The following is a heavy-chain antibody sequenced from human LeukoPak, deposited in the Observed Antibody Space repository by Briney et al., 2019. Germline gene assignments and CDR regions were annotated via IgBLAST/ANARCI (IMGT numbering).Heavy chain of an antibody. V-gene: IGHV4-59*04. Sequence: GSLILSCAASGFTFSSYSMSWVRQPPGKGLEWIGNIYYSGSTYYNPSLKSRVSMSLDTSKNQFSLKLSSVTAADTAVYYCAATYRTRGYTYGYFDYWGQGTLVTVPS. CDR1: GFTFSSYS. CDR2: IYYSGST. D-gene: IGHD5-18*01. J-gene: IGHJ4*02. CDR3: AATYRTRGYTYGYFDY.